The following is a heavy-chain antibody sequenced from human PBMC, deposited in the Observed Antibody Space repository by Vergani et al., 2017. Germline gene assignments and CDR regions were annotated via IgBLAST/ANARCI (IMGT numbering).Heavy chain of an antibody. Sequence: EVQLVESGGGLVQPGGSLRLSCAASGFTFSSYWMSWVRQAPGKGLEWVANIKQDGSEKYYVDSVKGRFTISRDNAKNSLYLQMNSLRAEDTAVYYCAAADYGDYAREGIWGQGTMVTVSS. CDR1: GFTFSSYW. CDR3: AAADYGDYAREGI. J-gene: IGHJ3*02. V-gene: IGHV3-7*01. D-gene: IGHD4-17*01. CDR2: IKQDGSEK.